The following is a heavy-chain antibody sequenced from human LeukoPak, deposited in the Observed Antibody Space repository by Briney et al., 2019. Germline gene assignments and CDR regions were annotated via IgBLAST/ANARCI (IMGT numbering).Heavy chain of an antibody. Sequence: PGGSLRLSCAASGFTFSSYGMSCVPQAPGEGREWVSAITGSGGSTYYAECVKGRFTISRDNPKNTLYLQMNSLRAEDTAVYYCEKLIETAATGNWGQGTLVTVSS. D-gene: IGHD2-15*01. CDR3: EKLIETAATGN. CDR2: ITGSGGST. J-gene: IGHJ4*02. CDR1: GFTFSSYG. V-gene: IGHV3-23*01.